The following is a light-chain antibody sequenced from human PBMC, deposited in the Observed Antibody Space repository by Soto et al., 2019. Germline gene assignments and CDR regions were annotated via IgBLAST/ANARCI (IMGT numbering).Light chain of an antibody. CDR2: DDN. CDR1: SSNIGGNS. V-gene: IGLV1-51*01. J-gene: IGLJ1*01. Sequence: QSVLTHPPSVSAAPGQKVTISCSGSSSNIGGNSVSWYQQLPGTAPKLLIYDDNKRPSGIPDRFSGSKSGTSGTLGITGFQTGDEADYYCGSWDSSLSAYVFGTGTKVTVL. CDR3: GSWDSSLSAYV.